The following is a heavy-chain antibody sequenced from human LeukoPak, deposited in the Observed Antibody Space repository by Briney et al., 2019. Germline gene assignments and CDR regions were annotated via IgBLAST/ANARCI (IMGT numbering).Heavy chain of an antibody. V-gene: IGHV4-4*02. Sequence: PSETLSLTCAVSGGSISSSYWWPWVRQPPGKGLEWIGEIYHSGSTNYNPSLKSRLTISVDKSKNQFSLKLSSVTAADTAVYYCARSYWTGYHHLDFWGQGTLVTVSS. CDR1: GGSISSSYW. CDR2: IYHSGST. CDR3: ARSYWTGYHHLDF. J-gene: IGHJ4*02. D-gene: IGHD3/OR15-3a*01.